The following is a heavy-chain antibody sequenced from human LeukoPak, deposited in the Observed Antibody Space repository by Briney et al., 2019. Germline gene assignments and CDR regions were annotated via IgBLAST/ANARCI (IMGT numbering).Heavy chain of an antibody. V-gene: IGHV5-51*01. Sequence: GEFLKISCKGSGYTSSTYWIGWVRQMPGKGLEWMGIIYPGDSDTTYSPSFQGQVTISADKSINTAYLQWSSLKASDTAMYYCARRTITASGTGFDYWGQGTLVTVSS. CDR3: ARRTITASGTGFDY. CDR2: IYPGDSDT. J-gene: IGHJ4*02. D-gene: IGHD5-12*01. CDR1: GYTSSTYW.